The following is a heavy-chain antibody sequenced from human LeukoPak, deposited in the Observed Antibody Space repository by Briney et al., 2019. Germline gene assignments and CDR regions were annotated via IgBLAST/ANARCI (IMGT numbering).Heavy chain of an antibody. V-gene: IGHV4-34*01. J-gene: IGHJ6*02. D-gene: IGHD6-13*01. CDR2: INHSGST. CDR1: GGSFSGYY. Sequence: SETLSLTCAVYGGSFSGYYWSWIRQPPGKGLEWIGEINHSGSTNYNPSLKSRVTISVDTSKNQFSLKLSSVTAADTAVYYCARGRSGPPSYIAAAGTYYYYGMDVWGQGTTVTVSS. CDR3: ARGRSGPPSYIAAAGTYYYYGMDV.